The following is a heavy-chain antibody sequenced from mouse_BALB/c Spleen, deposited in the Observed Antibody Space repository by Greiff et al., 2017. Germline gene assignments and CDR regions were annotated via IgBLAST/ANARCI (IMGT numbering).Heavy chain of an antibody. CDR1: GYSITSDYA. Sequence: EVKLVESGPGLVKPSQSLSLTCTVTGYSITSDYAWNWIRQFPGNKLEWMGYISYSGSTSYNPSLKSRISITRDTSKNQFFLQLNSVTTEDTATYYCARGLYFDYWGQGTTLTVSS. CDR3: ARGLYFDY. V-gene: IGHV3-2*02. CDR2: ISYSGST. J-gene: IGHJ2*01.